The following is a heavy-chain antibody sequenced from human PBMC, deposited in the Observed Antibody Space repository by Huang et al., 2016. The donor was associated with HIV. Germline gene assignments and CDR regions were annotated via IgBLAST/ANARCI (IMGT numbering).Heavy chain of an antibody. V-gene: IGHV3-74*01. D-gene: IGHD6-13*01. CDR2: INSDGSDT. CDR3: AKNPSITAVDSDYYYYYMDV. Sequence: EVQLVESGGGLVQPGGSLRLSCAASGFTFRNNGMHWVGQAPGKGLGWVARINSDGSDTSHADSVKGRFTISRDNAQNTVHLHMNSLRAEDTAVYFCAKNPSITAVDSDYYYYYMDVWGKGTTVTVS. J-gene: IGHJ6*03. CDR1: GFTFRNNG.